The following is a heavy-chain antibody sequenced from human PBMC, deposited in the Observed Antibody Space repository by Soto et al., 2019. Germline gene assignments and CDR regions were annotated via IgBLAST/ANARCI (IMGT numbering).Heavy chain of an antibody. CDR2: INKDGSQK. D-gene: IGHD7-27*01. CDR1: GFTLSNYW. V-gene: IGHV3-7*03. Sequence: GGALRLSCASSGFTLSNYWMTWVRQSPGKRQEWVANINKDGSQKNYVDSVKGRFTIARDNGQNSLSLQMNSLRGEDTAVYYCVRELGLAYWGQGALVPVSS. CDR3: VRELGLAY. J-gene: IGHJ4*02.